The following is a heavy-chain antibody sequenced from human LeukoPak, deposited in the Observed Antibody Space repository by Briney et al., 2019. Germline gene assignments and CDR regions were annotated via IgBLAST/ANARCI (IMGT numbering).Heavy chain of an antibody. J-gene: IGHJ4*02. D-gene: IGHD3-22*01. V-gene: IGHV3-30-3*01. CDR2: IPYDGSNK. CDR3: VKRRYDSSGYFDY. Sequence: PGRSLRLSCAASGFTFSSYAMHWVRQAPGKGLEWVAVIPYDGSNKYYADSVKGRFTISRDNSQNTLYLQMNSLRAEDTAVYYCVKRRYDSSGYFDYWGQGTLVTVSS. CDR1: GFTFSSYA.